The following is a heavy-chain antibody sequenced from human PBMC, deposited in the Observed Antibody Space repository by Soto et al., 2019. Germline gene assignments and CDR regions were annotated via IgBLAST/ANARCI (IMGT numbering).Heavy chain of an antibody. D-gene: IGHD1-1*01. Sequence: ASVKVSCKASGYTFTSYGISWVRQAPGQGLEWMGWISAYNGNTNYAQKLQGRVTMTTDTSTSTAYMELRSLRSDDTAVYYCARPLFQNTRRYYYYCYMDVWGKGTTVTVSS. CDR2: ISAYNGNT. V-gene: IGHV1-18*01. J-gene: IGHJ6*03. CDR1: GYTFTSYG. CDR3: ARPLFQNTRRYYYYCYMDV.